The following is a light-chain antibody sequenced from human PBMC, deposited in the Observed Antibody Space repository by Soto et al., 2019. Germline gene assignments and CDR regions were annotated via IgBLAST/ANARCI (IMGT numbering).Light chain of an antibody. Sequence: DIHLSQSPSSLSASVGDRVTMAGGASEAITNDLAWYQQKPGNPPKLLIYEESTLHSGVPSRFSGRKVGTQFILTIDSLQPEDFATYYCQQVKSYPRTFGGGTKVDIK. V-gene: IGKV1-9*01. J-gene: IGKJ4*01. CDR2: EES. CDR3: QQVKSYPRT. CDR1: EAITND.